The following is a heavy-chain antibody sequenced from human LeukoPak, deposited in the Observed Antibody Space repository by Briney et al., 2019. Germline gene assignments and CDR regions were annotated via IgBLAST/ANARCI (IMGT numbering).Heavy chain of an antibody. V-gene: IGHV3-21*01. J-gene: IGHJ4*02. CDR3: ARDNYYYDSSGYYYVDPFDY. CDR2: ISSSSSYI. D-gene: IGHD3-22*01. CDR1: GFTFSSYS. Sequence: GGSLRLSCAASGFTFSSYSINWVRQAPGKGLEWVSSISSSSSYIYYADSVKGRFTISRDNAKNSLYLQMNSLRAEDTAVYYCARDNYYYDSSGYYYVDPFDYWGQGTLVTVSS.